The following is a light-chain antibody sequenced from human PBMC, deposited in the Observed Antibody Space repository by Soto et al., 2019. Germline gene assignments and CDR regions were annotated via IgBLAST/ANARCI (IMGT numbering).Light chain of an antibody. Sequence: DIVMTQSPDSLAVSLGERATINCKSSQSVLYSSNNQNYLAWYQQKPGQPPKLLIYWASTRESGVRDRFSGSGSETDFTLTISSLQAEDVAVYYCQQYYSTPPTFGQGTKVEIK. CDR1: QSVLYSSNNQNY. CDR3: QQYYSTPPT. CDR2: WAS. V-gene: IGKV4-1*01. J-gene: IGKJ1*01.